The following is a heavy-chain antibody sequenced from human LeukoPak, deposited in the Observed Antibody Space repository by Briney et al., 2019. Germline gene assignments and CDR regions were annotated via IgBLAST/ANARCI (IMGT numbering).Heavy chain of an antibody. CDR2: ITSSNTV. D-gene: IGHD6-13*01. CDR1: GFTFSDYS. Sequence: GSLSLSCAASGFTFSDYSMNWVRQAPGKGLEWVSYITSSNTVYYADSVKGRFTISRDNAKNSLYLQMNSLRAEDTAVYYCARDDGRGYSSSYYWGQGTLVTVSS. V-gene: IGHV3-48*01. J-gene: IGHJ4*02. CDR3: ARDDGRGYSSSYY.